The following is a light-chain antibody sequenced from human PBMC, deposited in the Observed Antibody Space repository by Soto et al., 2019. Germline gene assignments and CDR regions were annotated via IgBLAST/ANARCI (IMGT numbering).Light chain of an antibody. Sequence: DIVMTQSPDSLAVSLGERATINCKSSQSVLYSFNNKNYLAWYQKKAGQPPKLLIYWASTRESGVPDRFSGSGSGTDFTLTISSLQAEDVAVYYCQQYYSTPPYTFGQGTKLEIK. J-gene: IGKJ2*01. V-gene: IGKV4-1*01. CDR1: QSVLYSFNNKNY. CDR3: QQYYSTPPYT. CDR2: WAS.